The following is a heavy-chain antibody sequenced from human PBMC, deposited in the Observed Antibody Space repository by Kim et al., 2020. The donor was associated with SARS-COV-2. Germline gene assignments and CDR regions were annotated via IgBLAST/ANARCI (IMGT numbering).Heavy chain of an antibody. Sequence: ASVNVSCKASGYTFTGYYLHWVRQAPGQGLEWMGWINPNSGDTDFAQKFQGRVTLTRDTSISTVYMELSSLRSDDTAVFYCARDRGYGGPFGYLDLWGLG. J-gene: IGHJ5*02. D-gene: IGHD5-12*01. CDR3: ARDRGYGGPFGYLDL. V-gene: IGHV1-2*02. CDR1: GYTFTGYY. CDR2: INPNSGDT.